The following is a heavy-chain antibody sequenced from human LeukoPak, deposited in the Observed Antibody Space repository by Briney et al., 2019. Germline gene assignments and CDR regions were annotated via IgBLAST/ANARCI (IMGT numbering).Heavy chain of an antibody. Sequence: GASVKVSCKASGYTFTSYGISWVRQAPGQGLEWMGWISAYNGNTNYAQKLQGRVTMTTDTSTSTAYMELRSLRSDDTAVYYCARDQIGIYSSGWVPHSDYWGQGTLVTVSS. D-gene: IGHD6-19*01. J-gene: IGHJ4*02. V-gene: IGHV1-18*01. CDR2: ISAYNGNT. CDR3: ARDQIGIYSSGWVPHSDY. CDR1: GYTFTSYG.